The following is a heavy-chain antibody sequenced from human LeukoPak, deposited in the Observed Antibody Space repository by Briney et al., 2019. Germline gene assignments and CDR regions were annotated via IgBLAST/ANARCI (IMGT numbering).Heavy chain of an antibody. Sequence: GASLKVSCKASGYTFTNYGISWVRQAPGQGLEWMGWISAYNGNTNYAQKLQDRVTMTTDTFTSTAYMELRSLRFDDTAVYYCARVDSGGWYQVRNFDYWGQGTLVTVSS. CDR1: GYTFTNYG. J-gene: IGHJ4*02. CDR2: ISAYNGNT. CDR3: ARVDSGGWYQVRNFDY. D-gene: IGHD6-19*01. V-gene: IGHV1-18*01.